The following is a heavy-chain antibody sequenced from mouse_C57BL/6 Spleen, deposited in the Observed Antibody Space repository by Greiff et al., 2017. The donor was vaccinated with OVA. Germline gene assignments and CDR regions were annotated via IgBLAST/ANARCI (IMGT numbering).Heavy chain of an antibody. J-gene: IGHJ2*01. D-gene: IGHD2-4*01. CDR2: IDPEDGDT. CDR1: GFNIKDYY. CDR3: SCYDYDAYFDY. Sequence: VQLQQSGAELVRPGASVKLSCTASGFNIKDYYMHWVKQRPEQGLEWIGRIDPEDGDTEYAPKFQGKATMTADTSSDTAYLQLRSLTSEDTAVYYCSCYDYDAYFDYWGQGTTLTVSS. V-gene: IGHV14-1*01.